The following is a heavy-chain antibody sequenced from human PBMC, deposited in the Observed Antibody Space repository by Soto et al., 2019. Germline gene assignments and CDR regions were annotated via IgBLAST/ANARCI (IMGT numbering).Heavy chain of an antibody. CDR1: GFTFDDYG. CDR3: ARLYSSAWYGPGRY. J-gene: IGHJ4*02. CDR2: IIWNGGST. D-gene: IGHD6-19*01. Sequence: PGGSLRLSCAASGFTFDDYGMSWVRQAPGKGLEWVSGIIWNGGSTGYADFVKGRFTISRDNAKNSLYLQMNSLRAEDTALYYCARLYSSAWYGPGRYWGQGTLVTVSS. V-gene: IGHV3-20*04.